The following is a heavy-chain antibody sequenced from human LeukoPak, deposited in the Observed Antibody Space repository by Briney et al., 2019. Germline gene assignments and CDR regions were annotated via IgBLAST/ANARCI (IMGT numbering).Heavy chain of an antibody. D-gene: IGHD2/OR15-2a*01. Sequence: GGSLRLSCAASGFTFSNYWMSWVRQAPGKGLEWVANIKQDRSEKYYVDSVKGRFTISRDNAKNSLYLQMDNLRAEDTGVYYCARDFYDGFALDYWGQGTLVTVSS. CDR1: GFTFSNYW. J-gene: IGHJ4*02. V-gene: IGHV3-7*01. CDR2: IKQDRSEK. CDR3: ARDFYDGFALDY.